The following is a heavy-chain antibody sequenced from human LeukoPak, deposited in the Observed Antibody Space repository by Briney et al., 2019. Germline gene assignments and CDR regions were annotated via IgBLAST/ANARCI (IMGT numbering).Heavy chain of an antibody. J-gene: IGHJ4*02. V-gene: IGHV3-21*01. CDR3: AKDFVGGELYFDY. D-gene: IGHD3-10*01. CDR1: GFTFSSYS. CDR2: ISSSSSYI. Sequence: GGSLRLSCAASGFTFSSYSMNWVRQAPGKGLEWVSCISSSSSYIYYADSVKGRFTISRDNAKNSLYLQMNSLRVEDTAVYYCAKDFVGGELYFDYWGQGTLVTVSS.